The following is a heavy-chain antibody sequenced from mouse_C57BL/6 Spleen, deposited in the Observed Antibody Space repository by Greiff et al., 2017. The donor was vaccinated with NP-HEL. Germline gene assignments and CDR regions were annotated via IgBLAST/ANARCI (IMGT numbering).Heavy chain of an antibody. CDR2: IRNKANGYTT. CDR1: GFTFTDYY. V-gene: IGHV7-3*04. D-gene: IGHD2-3*01. J-gene: IGHJ2*01. Sequence: EVKLVESGGGLVQPGASLRLSCAASGFTFTDYYMSWVRQPPGKAPEWLALIRNKANGYTTEYSASVKGRFTISRDNSQSILYLQMNALRAEDSATYYCARSDGYLDYWGQGTTLTVSS. CDR3: ARSDGYLDY.